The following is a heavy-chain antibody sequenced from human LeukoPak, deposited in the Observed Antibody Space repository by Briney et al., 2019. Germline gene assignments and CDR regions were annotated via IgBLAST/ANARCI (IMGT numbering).Heavy chain of an antibody. J-gene: IGHJ5*02. Sequence: ASVKVSCKASGYTFTGYYMRWVRQAPGQGLEWMGWINPNSGGTNYAQKFQGRVTMTRDTSISTAYMELSRLRSDDTAVYYCARDGSDYDILTGYDGGRSWFDPWGQGTLVTVSS. CDR2: INPNSGGT. CDR3: ARDGSDYDILTGYDGGRSWFDP. CDR1: GYTFTGYY. D-gene: IGHD3-9*01. V-gene: IGHV1-2*02.